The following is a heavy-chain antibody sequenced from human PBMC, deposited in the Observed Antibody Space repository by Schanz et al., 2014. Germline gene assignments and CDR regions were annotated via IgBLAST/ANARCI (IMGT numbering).Heavy chain of an antibody. CDR1: TSLFSRSV. J-gene: IGHJ4*02. D-gene: IGHD5-12*01. CDR3: ARSRGCDSIFDF. Sequence: QVDLVESGGGVVQPGRSLTLSCAVSTSLFSRSVIHWVRQAPGKGLEWVAVMWNDGIKTHYADSGKGRFTISRDNSKNTVYLQMNSLRTDDTAMYYCARSRGCDSIFDFWGRGTLVTVSS. CDR2: MWNDGIKT. V-gene: IGHV3-30*04.